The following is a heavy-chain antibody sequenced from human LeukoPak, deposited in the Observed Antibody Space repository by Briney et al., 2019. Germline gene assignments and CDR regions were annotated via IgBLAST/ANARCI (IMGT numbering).Heavy chain of an antibody. D-gene: IGHD6-6*01. CDR1: GGSISSYY. J-gene: IGHJ5*02. CDR3: ASSYSSSPRGAPNWFDP. V-gene: IGHV4-4*07. CDR2: IYTSGST. Sequence: PSETLSLTCTVSGGSISSYYWSWIRQPAGKGLEWIGRIYTSGSTNYNPSLKSRVTMSVDTSKNQFSLKLSSVTAADTAVYYCASSYSSSPRGAPNWFDPWGQGTLVTVSS.